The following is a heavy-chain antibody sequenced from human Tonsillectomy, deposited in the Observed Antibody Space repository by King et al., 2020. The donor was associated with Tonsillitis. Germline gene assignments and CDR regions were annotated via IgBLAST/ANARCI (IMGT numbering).Heavy chain of an antibody. CDR1: GFTFGDYG. D-gene: IGHD6-19*01. Sequence: VQLVESGGGVVRPGGSLRLSCAASGFTFGDYGMSWVRQAPGKGLEWVSGINWNGGSTGYADSVKGRFTISKDNPKNSLYLQMNSLRAEDTALYYCARDLHRRSLGLAGAFDIWGQGTMVTVSS. V-gene: IGHV3-20*04. CDR3: ARDLHRRSLGLAGAFDI. CDR2: INWNGGST. J-gene: IGHJ3*02.